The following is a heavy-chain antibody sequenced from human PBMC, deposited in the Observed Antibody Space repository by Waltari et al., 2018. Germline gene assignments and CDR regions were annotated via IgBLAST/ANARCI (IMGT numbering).Heavy chain of an antibody. CDR2: IYYSGST. V-gene: IGHV4-39*01. CDR3: ARTTIFGVVKA. Sequence: QLQLQESGPGLVKPSETLSLTCTVSGGSISSSSYYWGWIRQPPGKGREWIGSIYYSGSTYYNPSLTSRVTISVDTSKNQFSLNVSSVTAADTAVYYCARTTIFGVVKAWGQGTLVTVSS. D-gene: IGHD3-3*01. J-gene: IGHJ5*02. CDR1: GGSISSSSYY.